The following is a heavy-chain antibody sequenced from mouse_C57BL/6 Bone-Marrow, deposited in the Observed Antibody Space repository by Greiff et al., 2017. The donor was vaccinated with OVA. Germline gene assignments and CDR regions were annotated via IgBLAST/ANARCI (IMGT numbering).Heavy chain of an antibody. CDR1: GYTFTSYG. CDR2: IYPRSGNT. D-gene: IGHD1-1*01. V-gene: IGHV1-81*01. Sequence: QVQLKQSGAELARPGASVKLSCKASGYTFTSYGISWVKQSTGKGLEWIGEIYPRSGNTYYNEKFKGKATLTADKSSSTAYMELRSLTSEDSAVYFCAGGKGITTCSDYWGQGTSVTVSS. CDR3: AGGKGITTCSDY. J-gene: IGHJ4*01.